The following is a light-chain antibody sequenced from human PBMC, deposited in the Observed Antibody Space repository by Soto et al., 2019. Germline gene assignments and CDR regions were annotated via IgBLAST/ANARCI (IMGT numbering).Light chain of an antibody. V-gene: IGKV3-15*01. CDR3: QQYDNWPPFT. J-gene: IGKJ4*01. Sequence: IVMTQSPATLSVSPGERVILSRRASQSVGSNVAWYQQKPGQSPRLLIYGASTRVTGIPARFTGSGSGTEFTLTINSLQSEDFAMYHCQQYDNWPPFTFGGGTKVEIK. CDR2: GAS. CDR1: QSVGSN.